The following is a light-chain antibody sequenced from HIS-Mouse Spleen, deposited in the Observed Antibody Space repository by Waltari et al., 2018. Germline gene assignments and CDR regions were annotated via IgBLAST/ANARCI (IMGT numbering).Light chain of an antibody. CDR3: QQYYSTP. J-gene: IGKJ3*01. V-gene: IGKV4-1*01. CDR2: WAS. Sequence: DIVMTQSPDSLAVSLGERVTINCKSSQSVLYSSNNKNYLAWYQQKPGQPPKLLIYWASTRESGVPDRFSGSGSGTDFTLTISSLQAEDVAVYYCQQYYSTPFGPGTKVDIK. CDR1: QSVLYSSNNKNY.